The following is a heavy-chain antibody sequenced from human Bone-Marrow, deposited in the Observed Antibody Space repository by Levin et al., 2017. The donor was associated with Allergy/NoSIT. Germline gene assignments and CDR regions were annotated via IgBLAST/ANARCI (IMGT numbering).Heavy chain of an antibody. Sequence: ASVKVSCKASGYTFTSYDINWVRQATGQGLEWMGWMNPNSGNTGYAQKFQGRVTMTRNTSISTAYMELSSLRSEDTAVYYCATPRGYSYGLSLDYWGQGTLVTVSS. CDR1: GYTFTSYD. CDR3: ATPRGYSYGLSLDY. J-gene: IGHJ4*02. D-gene: IGHD5-18*01. V-gene: IGHV1-8*01. CDR2: MNPNSGNT.